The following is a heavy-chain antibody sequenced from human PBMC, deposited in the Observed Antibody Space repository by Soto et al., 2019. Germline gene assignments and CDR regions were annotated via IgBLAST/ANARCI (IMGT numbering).Heavy chain of an antibody. CDR1: GFTFSSYS. V-gene: IGHV3-21*01. D-gene: IGHD2-2*01. CDR3: ARDQASCISTSCYPYGMDV. CDR2: ISSSSSYI. J-gene: IGHJ6*02. Sequence: EVQLVESGGGLVKPGGSLRLSCAASGFTFSSYSMNWVRQAPGKGLEWVSSISSSSSYIYYADSVKGRFTISRDNAKNSLYLQMNSLRAEDTAVYYCARDQASCISTSCYPYGMDVWGQGTTVTVSS.